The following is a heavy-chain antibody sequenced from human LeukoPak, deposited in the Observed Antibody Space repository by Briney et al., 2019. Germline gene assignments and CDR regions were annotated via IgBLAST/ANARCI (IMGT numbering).Heavy chain of an antibody. D-gene: IGHD5-12*01. CDR2: ISGSGGST. CDR3: ANLIVATKGRSEFDY. Sequence: GGSLRLSCAASGFTSSSYAMSWVRQAPGKGLEWVSAISGSGGSTYYADSVKGRFTISRDNSKNTLYLQMNSLRAEDTAVYYCANLIVATKGRSEFDYWGQGTLVTVSS. J-gene: IGHJ4*02. V-gene: IGHV3-23*01. CDR1: GFTSSSYA.